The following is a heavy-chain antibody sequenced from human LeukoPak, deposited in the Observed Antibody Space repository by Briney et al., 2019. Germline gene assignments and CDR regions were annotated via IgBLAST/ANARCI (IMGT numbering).Heavy chain of an antibody. V-gene: IGHV4-39*07. Sequence: SETLSLTCAVSGGSVDNSNYYWAWLRQPPGKGLEWIGTIFSSGSTFYSPSLETRITISVDTSMTQFSLKLSSVTAADTAVYFCASERWSRRSYFDCWGQGILVTVSS. D-gene: IGHD5-24*01. CDR3: ASERWSRRSYFDC. CDR2: IFSSGST. CDR1: GGSVDNSNYY. J-gene: IGHJ4*02.